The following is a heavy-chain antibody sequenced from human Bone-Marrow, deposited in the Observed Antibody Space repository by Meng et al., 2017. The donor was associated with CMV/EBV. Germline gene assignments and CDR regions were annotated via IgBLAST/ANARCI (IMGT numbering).Heavy chain of an antibody. V-gene: IGHV3-48*03. Sequence: GESLKISCAASGFAFSTYAMDWVRQAPGKGLEWVSYISVSGSTTHYADSVKGRFTISRDNAKNSLYLQMNSLRAEDTAVYYCARDSRYSSSWHDSDYYYFGMAVWGPGPTVTGSS. CDR1: GFAFSTYA. CDR2: ISVSGSTT. D-gene: IGHD6-13*01. J-gene: IGHJ6*02. CDR3: ARDSRYSSSWHDSDYYYFGMAV.